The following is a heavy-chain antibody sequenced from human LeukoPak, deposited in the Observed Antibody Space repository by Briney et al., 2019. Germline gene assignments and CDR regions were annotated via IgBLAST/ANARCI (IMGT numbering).Heavy chain of an antibody. D-gene: IGHD6-19*01. J-gene: IGHJ4*02. CDR3: ARIYSSGWTRDY. Sequence: GGSLRLSCAASGFTFSDHYMDWVRQAPGKGLEWVGRTRNKANSYTTEYAASVKGRFTISRDDSKNSLYLQMNSLKTEDTAVYYCARIYSSGWTRDYWGQGTLVTVSS. CDR2: TRNKANSYTT. V-gene: IGHV3-72*01. CDR1: GFTFSDHY.